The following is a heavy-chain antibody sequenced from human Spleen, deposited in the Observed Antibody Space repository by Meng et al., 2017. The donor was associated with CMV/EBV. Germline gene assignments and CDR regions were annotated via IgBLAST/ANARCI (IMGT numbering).Heavy chain of an antibody. D-gene: IGHD3-22*01. J-gene: IGHJ6*02. CDR3: ARDRKVVYYDSSGYPPYYYYGMDV. CDR2: IYYSGYT. V-gene: IGHV4-59*01. CDR1: GGSISSYY. Sequence: SETLSLTCTVSGGSISSYYWSWVRQPPGKGLEWIGYIYYSGYTNYNPSLKSRLTISVDTSKNQLSLRLSSVTAADTAVYYCARDRKVVYYDSSGYPPYYYYGMDVWGQGTTVTVS.